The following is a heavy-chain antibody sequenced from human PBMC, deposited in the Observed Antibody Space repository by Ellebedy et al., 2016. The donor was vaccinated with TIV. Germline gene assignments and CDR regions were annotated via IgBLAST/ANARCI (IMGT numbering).Heavy chain of an antibody. CDR3: ARGVHGGNFDD. CDR2: IYSGGST. J-gene: IGHJ4*02. CDR1: GFTVRSNY. V-gene: IGHV3-66*01. Sequence: GGSLRLSCAASGFTVRSNYMTWVRQAPGKGLEWVSIIYSGGSTNYADSVKGRFTISRDNSKNTLYLEMNSLRVEDTAVYYCARGVHGGNFDDWGQGTLVTVSS. D-gene: IGHD4-23*01.